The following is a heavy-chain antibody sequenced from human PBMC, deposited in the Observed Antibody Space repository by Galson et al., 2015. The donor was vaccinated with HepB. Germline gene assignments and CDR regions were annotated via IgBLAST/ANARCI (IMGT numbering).Heavy chain of an antibody. Sequence: ETLSLTCAVYGGSFSGYYWSWIRQPPGKGLEWIGEINHSGSTNYNPSLKSRVTISVDTSKNQFSLKLSSVTAADTAVYYCARGRGVYYDFWSGYYRGTMGRKGARNWRFDPWGQGTLVTVSS. CDR3: ARGRGVYYDFWSGYYRGTMGRKGARNWRFDP. D-gene: IGHD3-3*01. CDR1: GGSFSGYY. J-gene: IGHJ5*02. V-gene: IGHV4-34*01. CDR2: INHSGST.